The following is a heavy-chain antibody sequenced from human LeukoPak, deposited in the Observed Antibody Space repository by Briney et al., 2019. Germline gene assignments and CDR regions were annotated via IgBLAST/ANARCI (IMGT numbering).Heavy chain of an antibody. CDR1: GFTFSSYS. Sequence: GGSLRLSCAASGFTFSSYSMTWVRQAPGKGLEWVSSISGSGGSTQYAASVQGRFTISRDNSKSTLYLQMNSLRAEDTAVYYCAKDPNGDYIGTFDIWGQGTMVTVSS. D-gene: IGHD4-17*01. CDR2: ISGSGGST. V-gene: IGHV3-23*01. CDR3: AKDPNGDYIGTFDI. J-gene: IGHJ3*02.